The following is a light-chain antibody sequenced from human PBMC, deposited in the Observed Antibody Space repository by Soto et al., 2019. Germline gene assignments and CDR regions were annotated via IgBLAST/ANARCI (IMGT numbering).Light chain of an antibody. V-gene: IGKV1-39*01. CDR1: QTISTY. Sequence: DIQMTQSPSSLSASVGDRVTVTCRASQTISTYLNWYQQNSGKAPKLLIYAASTLQSGVASRFSGSGSGTDFTLTISSLQPEDFATYYCQQSSGIPYTFGQGTKLEIK. CDR2: AAS. J-gene: IGKJ2*01. CDR3: QQSSGIPYT.